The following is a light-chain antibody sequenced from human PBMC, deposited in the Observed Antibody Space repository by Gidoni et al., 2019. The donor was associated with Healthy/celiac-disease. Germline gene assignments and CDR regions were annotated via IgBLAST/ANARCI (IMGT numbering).Light chain of an antibody. CDR2: EVS. CDR3: SSYAGSNNYV. Sequence: QSALTQPPSASGSPGQSVPISCTGTSSDVGGYNYVSWYQQHPGKAPKLMIYEVSKRPSGVPDRFSGSKSGNTASLTVSGLQAEDEAGYYCSSYAGSNNYVFGTGTKVTVL. J-gene: IGLJ1*01. V-gene: IGLV2-8*01. CDR1: SSDVGGYNY.